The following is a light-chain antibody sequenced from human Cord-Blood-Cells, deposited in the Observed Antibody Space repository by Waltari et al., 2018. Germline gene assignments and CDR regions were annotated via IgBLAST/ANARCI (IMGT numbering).Light chain of an antibody. CDR3: SSYTSSSTWV. V-gene: IGLV2-14*01. CDR1: SSDVGGYNY. Sequence: QSALTQPASVSGSPGQSITISCTGTSSDVGGYNYVSWYQPHPGKAPKLMIYDVSKRPSGVSNRFSGSKSDNTASLTISGLQAEDEADYYCSSYTSSSTWVFGGGTKLTVL. J-gene: IGLJ3*02. CDR2: DVS.